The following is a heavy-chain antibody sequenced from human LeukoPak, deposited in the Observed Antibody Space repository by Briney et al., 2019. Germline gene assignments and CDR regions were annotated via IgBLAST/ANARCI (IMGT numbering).Heavy chain of an antibody. CDR1: GFTFSSHW. CDR2: IKQDGSEK. D-gene: IGHD1-7*01. CDR3: ARRTYAAFDI. Sequence: PGGSLRLSCAASGFTFSSHWMNWVRQAPGKGLEWVANIKQDGSEKYYVDSVKGRFTISRDNAKNSLYLQMNSLRGEDTAVYYCARRTYAAFDIWGQRTMVTVSS. V-gene: IGHV3-7*04. J-gene: IGHJ3*02.